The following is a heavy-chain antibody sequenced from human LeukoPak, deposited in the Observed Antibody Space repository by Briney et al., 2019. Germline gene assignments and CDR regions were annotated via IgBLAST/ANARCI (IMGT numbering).Heavy chain of an antibody. CDR2: ISTSSSYI. CDR3: ARDSGNYYYYYMDV. V-gene: IGHV3-21*01. D-gene: IGHD3-10*01. Sequence: GGSLRLSCAASGFTFSSYWMSWVRQAPGKGLEWVSSISTSSSYIYYADSVRGRFTISRDNAKNSLYLQMNSLRAEDTAVYYCARDSGNYYYYYMDVWGKGTTVTVSS. CDR1: GFTFSSYW. J-gene: IGHJ6*03.